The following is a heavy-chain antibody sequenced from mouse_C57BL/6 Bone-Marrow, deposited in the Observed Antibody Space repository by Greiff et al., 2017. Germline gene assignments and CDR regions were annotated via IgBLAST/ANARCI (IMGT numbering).Heavy chain of an antibody. CDR1: GYTFTSYW. V-gene: IGHV1-61*01. J-gene: IGHJ2*01. Sequence: VQLQQSGAELVRPGSSVKLSCKASGYTFTSYWMDWVKQRPGQGLEWIGNIYPSDSETHYNQKFKDKATLTVDKSSSTAYMQLSSLTSEDSAVYYCARMGYYSNYVFFDYWGQGTTLTVSS. CDR2: IYPSDSET. CDR3: ARMGYYSNYVFFDY. D-gene: IGHD2-5*01.